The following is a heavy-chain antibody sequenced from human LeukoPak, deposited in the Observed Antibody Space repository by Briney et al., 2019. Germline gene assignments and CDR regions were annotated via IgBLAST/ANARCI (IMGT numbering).Heavy chain of an antibody. J-gene: IGHJ5*02. CDR3: SRCGYSGLPIPNWFDP. CDR1: GGSFSVYY. Sequence: SETLSLTCAVYGGSFSVYYWSWIRQPPGKGLEWIGEINHSGSTTYNPSLKSRVTISVDTSNNHFSLKLSSVTAADPAVYYCSRCGYSGLPIPNWFDPWGQGTLVTVSS. D-gene: IGHD5-12*01. CDR2: INHSGST. V-gene: IGHV4-34*01.